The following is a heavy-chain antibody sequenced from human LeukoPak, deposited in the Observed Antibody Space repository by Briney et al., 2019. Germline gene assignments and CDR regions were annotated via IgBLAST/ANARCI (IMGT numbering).Heavy chain of an antibody. CDR2: MSTSGTTI. J-gene: IGHJ4*02. D-gene: IGHD3-22*01. CDR3: ARGRGYYYADY. CDR1: GFTFSTYE. V-gene: IGHV3-48*03. Sequence: GGSLRLSCAASGFTFSTYEMNWVRQAPGKGLEWVSYMSTSGTTIYYADSVKGRFTISRDNAKSSLYLQMNSLRAEDTAVYYCARGRGYYYADYWGQGTLVTVPS.